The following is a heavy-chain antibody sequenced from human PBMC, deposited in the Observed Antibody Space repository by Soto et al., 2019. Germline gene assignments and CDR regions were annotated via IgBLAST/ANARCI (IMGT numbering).Heavy chain of an antibody. D-gene: IGHD3-16*01. CDR1: GGSFSGYY. CDR2: INHSGST. Sequence: PSETLSLTCAVYGGSFSGYYWSWIRQPPGKGLEWSGEINHSGSTNYNPSLKSRVTISVDTSKNQFSLKLSSVTAADTAVYYCARVYGGWFDPWGQGTLVTVSS. J-gene: IGHJ5*02. CDR3: ARVYGGWFDP. V-gene: IGHV4-34*01.